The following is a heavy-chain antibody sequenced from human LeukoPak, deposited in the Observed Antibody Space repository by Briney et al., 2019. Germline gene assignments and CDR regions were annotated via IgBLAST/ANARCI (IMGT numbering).Heavy chain of an antibody. V-gene: IGHV1-46*01. J-gene: IGHJ4*02. D-gene: IGHD3-16*02. CDR2: INPSGGRT. CDR3: ARLRVMITFGGVIVIPGFDY. Sequence: ASVKVSCKASGYIFTNYYIHWVRQAPGQGLEWMGLINPSGGRTNYAQRFQGRVTMTRDMSTSTVYMELSSLRSEDTAVYYCARLRVMITFGGVIVIPGFDYWGQGTLVTVSS. CDR1: GYIFTNYY.